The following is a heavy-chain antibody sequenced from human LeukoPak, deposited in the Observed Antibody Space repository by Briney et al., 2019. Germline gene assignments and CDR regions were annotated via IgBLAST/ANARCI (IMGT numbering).Heavy chain of an antibody. J-gene: IGHJ4*02. CDR2: INPKSDGT. CDR3: ARDLRLRLMAVGY. V-gene: IGHV1-2*02. Sequence: ASVKVSCKASGYTFTGYYMHWVRHAPGQRLECMGWINPKSDGTNYAQKFQGRVTMTRDTSISTAYMELSRMRSDDTAVYYCARDLRLRLMAVGYWGEGTLVTVSS. CDR1: GYTFTGYY. D-gene: IGHD5-12*01.